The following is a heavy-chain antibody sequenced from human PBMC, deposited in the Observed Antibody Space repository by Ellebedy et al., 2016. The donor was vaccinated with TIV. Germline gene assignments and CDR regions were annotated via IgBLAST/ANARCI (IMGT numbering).Heavy chain of an antibody. V-gene: IGHV3-53*01. Sequence: GESLKISCAASGFTVSSNHMSWVRQAPGKGLEWVSVFYSGSGAYYADSVKSRFTISSNTSKNTLYLQMNSLRSEDTAVYYCARDQGIYGMDVWGQGTTVTVSS. J-gene: IGHJ6*02. D-gene: IGHD3-10*01. CDR1: GFTVSSNH. CDR3: ARDQGIYGMDV. CDR2: FYSGSGA.